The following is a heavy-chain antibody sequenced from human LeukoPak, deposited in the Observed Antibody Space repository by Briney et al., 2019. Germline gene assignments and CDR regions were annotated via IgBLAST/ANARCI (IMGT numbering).Heavy chain of an antibody. V-gene: IGHV4-61*02. J-gene: IGHJ4*02. CDR1: GGSISSGSYY. Sequence: SETLSLTCTVSGGSISSGSYYWSWIRQPAGKGLEWIGRIYTSGSTNYNPSLKSRVTISVDTSKNQFSLKLSSVTAADTAVYYCARARAAGMIGYWGQGTLVTVSS. D-gene: IGHD6-19*01. CDR3: ARARAAGMIGY. CDR2: IYTSGST.